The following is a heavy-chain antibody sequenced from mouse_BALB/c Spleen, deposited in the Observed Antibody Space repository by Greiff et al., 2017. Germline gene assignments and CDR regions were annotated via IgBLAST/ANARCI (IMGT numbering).Heavy chain of an antibody. Sequence: EVKLVESGGDLVKPGGSLKLSCAASGFTFSSYGMSWVRQTPDKRLEWVATISSGGSYTYYPDSVKGRFTISRDNAKNPLYLQMSSLKSEDTAMYYCASKLGRGAMDYWGQGTSVTVSS. V-gene: IGHV5-6*01. D-gene: IGHD4-1*01. CDR1: GFTFSSYG. J-gene: IGHJ4*01. CDR3: ASKLGRGAMDY. CDR2: ISSGGSYT.